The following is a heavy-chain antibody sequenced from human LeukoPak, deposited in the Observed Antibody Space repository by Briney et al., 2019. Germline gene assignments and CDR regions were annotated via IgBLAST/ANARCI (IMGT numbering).Heavy chain of an antibody. Sequence: LRLSCAASGFTFSSYAMHWVRQAPGKGLEWIGSIYYSGSTYYNPSLKSRVTISVDTSKNQFSLKLSSVTAADTAVYYRARHHSSGYYYDAYFDYWGQGTLVTVSS. J-gene: IGHJ4*02. V-gene: IGHV4-39*01. CDR3: ARHHSSGYYYDAYFDY. D-gene: IGHD3-22*01. CDR2: IYYSGST. CDR1: GFTFSSYAMH.